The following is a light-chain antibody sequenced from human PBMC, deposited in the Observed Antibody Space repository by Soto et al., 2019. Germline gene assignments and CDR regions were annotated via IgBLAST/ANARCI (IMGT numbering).Light chain of an antibody. J-gene: IGLJ3*02. CDR2: STN. CDR1: SGSVSTSYY. Sequence: QTVVTQEPSFSVSPGGPVTLTCGLSSGSVSTSYYPSWYQQTPGQAPRMLIYSTNTRSSGVPDLFSGSIRGNKAALIFSGAQAYEEFDYYCWLYSCSCIGMFGGGTTLTVL. CDR3: WLYSCSCIGM. V-gene: IGLV8-61*01.